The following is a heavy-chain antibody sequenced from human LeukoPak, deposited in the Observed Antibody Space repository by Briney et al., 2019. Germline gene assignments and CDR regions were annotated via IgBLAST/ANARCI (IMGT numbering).Heavy chain of an antibody. V-gene: IGHV1-18*01. CDR1: GYTFTSYG. D-gene: IGHD4-11*01. J-gene: IGHJ6*02. CDR2: ISAYNGNT. Sequence: ASVKVSCKASGYTFTSYGISWVRQAPGQGLEWMGWISAYNGNTNYVQKLQGRVTMTTDTSTSTAYMELRSLRSDDTAVYYCARGTTVTTHYYYYYGMDVWGQGTTVTVSS. CDR3: ARGTTVTTHYYYYYGMDV.